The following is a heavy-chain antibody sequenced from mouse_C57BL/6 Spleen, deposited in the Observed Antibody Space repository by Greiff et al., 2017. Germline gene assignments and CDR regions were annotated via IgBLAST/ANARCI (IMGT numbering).Heavy chain of an antibody. CDR3: ASRGITTVDY. Sequence: VQLQQPGAELVRPGTSVKLSCKASAYTFTSYWMHWVKQRPGQGLEWIGVIDPSDSYTNYNQKFKGKATLTVDTSSSTAYMQLSSLTSEDSAVYYCASRGITTVDYWGKGTTLTVSS. CDR2: IDPSDSYT. D-gene: IGHD1-1*01. CDR1: AYTFTSYW. J-gene: IGHJ2*01. V-gene: IGHV1-59*01.